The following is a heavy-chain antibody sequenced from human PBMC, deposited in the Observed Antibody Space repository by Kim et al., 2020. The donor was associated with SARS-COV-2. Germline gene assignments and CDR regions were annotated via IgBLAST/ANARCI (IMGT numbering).Heavy chain of an antibody. CDR2: IWYDGSNE. Sequence: GGSLRLSCTASGFTFSSHGMHWVRQAPGKGLEWVALIWYDGSNEYYADSVRGRFTISRDNSKRTLFLQMNSLRAEDTAVYYCVRDRRYSQYYYYHYGMDVWGQGTTVTVSS. CDR1: GFTFSSHG. D-gene: IGHD5-12*01. J-gene: IGHJ6*02. CDR3: VRDRRYSQYYYYHYGMDV. V-gene: IGHV3-33*01.